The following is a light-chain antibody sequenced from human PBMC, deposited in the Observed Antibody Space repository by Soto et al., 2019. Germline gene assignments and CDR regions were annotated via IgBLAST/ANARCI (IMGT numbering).Light chain of an antibody. Sequence: EIVMTQSPATLSVSPGERATLSCRASQSVSSNLAWYQQKPGQAPRLLIYGASTRATGIPARFSGSGSGTEVTLTISSLQAEDFAVDYCQQYNNWPPLLTFGGGTKVEIK. CDR2: GAS. CDR3: QQYNNWPPLLT. J-gene: IGKJ4*01. CDR1: QSVSSN. V-gene: IGKV3-15*01.